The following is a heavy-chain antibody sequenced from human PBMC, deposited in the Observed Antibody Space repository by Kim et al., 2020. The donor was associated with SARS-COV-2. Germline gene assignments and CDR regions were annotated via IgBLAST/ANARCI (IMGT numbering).Heavy chain of an antibody. Sequence: AESGKGRFTISRDSSKNTLSLQVKSLRVEDTAVYYCAKGPYSGSHYYFGYWGQGTLVTVSS. D-gene: IGHD1-26*01. CDR3: AKGPYSGSHYYFGY. V-gene: IGHV3-23*01. J-gene: IGHJ4*02.